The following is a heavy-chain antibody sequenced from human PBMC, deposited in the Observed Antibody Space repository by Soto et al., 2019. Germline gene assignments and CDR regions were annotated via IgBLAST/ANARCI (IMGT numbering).Heavy chain of an antibody. CDR1: GYTFTGYY. CDR3: TRVISSRYYYYGMDV. V-gene: IGHV1-2*02. Sequence: ASVKVSCKASGYTFTGYYMHWVRQAPGQGLEWMGWINPNSGGTNYAQKFQGRVTMTRDTSISTAYMELSRLRSDDTAVYYCTRVISSRYYYYGMDVWGQGTTVTVSS. CDR2: INPNSGGT. J-gene: IGHJ6*02. D-gene: IGHD2-21*01.